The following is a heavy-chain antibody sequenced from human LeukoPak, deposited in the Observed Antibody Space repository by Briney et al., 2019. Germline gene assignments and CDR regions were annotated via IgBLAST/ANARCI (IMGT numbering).Heavy chain of an antibody. CDR3: AKSLSDGYDY. CDR1: AFTFNNYG. J-gene: IGHJ4*02. Sequence: GGSLRLSCAASAFTFNNYGMHWVRQAPGKGLEWVAVISYDGSYKYYTDSVKGRFTISRDNSKNTLHLQMNSLRAGDTAVYYCAKSLSDGYDYWGQGTPVTVSS. D-gene: IGHD6-13*01. V-gene: IGHV3-30*18. CDR2: ISYDGSYK.